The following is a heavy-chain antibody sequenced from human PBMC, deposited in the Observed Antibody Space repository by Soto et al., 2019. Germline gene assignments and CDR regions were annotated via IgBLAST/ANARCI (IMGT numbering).Heavy chain of an antibody. CDR3: ARGRYGDY. CDR1: GYAFTTYG. CDR2: ISAHTGNT. J-gene: IGHJ4*02. Sequence: QVHLVQSGAEVKKPGASVKVSCKGSGYAFTTYGITWVRKAPGQGLEWMGWISAHTGNTNYAQKLQGRVTVTRDTSTTTAYMELRSLRSDDTAVYYCARGRYGDYWGQGALVTVSS. D-gene: IGHD1-1*01. V-gene: IGHV1-18*01.